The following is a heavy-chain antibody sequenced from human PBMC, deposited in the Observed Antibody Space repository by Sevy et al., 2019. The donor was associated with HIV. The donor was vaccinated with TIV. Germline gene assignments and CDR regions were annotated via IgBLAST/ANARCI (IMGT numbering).Heavy chain of an antibody. CDR1: GFTFSSYG. CDR2: ISYDGSNK. V-gene: IGHV3-30*03. Sequence: GGSLRLSCAASGFTFSSYGMHWVRQAPGKGLEWVAVISYDGSNKYYADSVKGRFTISRDNSKNTLYLQMNSLRAEDTAVYYCARGIAVAGTRGYYYGMDVWGQGTTVTVSS. CDR3: ARGIAVAGTRGYYYGMDV. J-gene: IGHJ6*02. D-gene: IGHD6-19*01.